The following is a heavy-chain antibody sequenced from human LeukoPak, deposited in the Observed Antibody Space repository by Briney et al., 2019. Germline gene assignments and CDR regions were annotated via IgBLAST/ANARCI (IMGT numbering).Heavy chain of an antibody. CDR3: AREGARWEPSFSAFDI. CDR2: IYYSGST. CDR1: GGSISGYY. Sequence: PSETLSLTCTVSGGSISGYYWSWIRQPPGKGLEWIGYIYYSGSTSYNPSLKSRVTISVDTSKNQFSLKLSSVTAADTAVYYCAREGARWEPSFSAFDIWGQGTMVTVSS. V-gene: IGHV4-59*01. J-gene: IGHJ3*02. D-gene: IGHD1-26*01.